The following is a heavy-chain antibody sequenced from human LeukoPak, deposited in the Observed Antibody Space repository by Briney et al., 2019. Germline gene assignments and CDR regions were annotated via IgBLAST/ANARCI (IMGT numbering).Heavy chain of an antibody. Sequence: ASETLSLTCSVAGASTSSAGYYWSWIRQHPGKGLEWIGYIYYSGNTYYNPSLKSRVTISVDTSKSQFSLKLSSVTAADTAVYYCARSISYGSAFDIWGQGTMVTVPP. J-gene: IGHJ3*02. D-gene: IGHD5-18*01. CDR2: IYYSGNT. CDR1: GASTSSAGYY. CDR3: ARSISYGSAFDI. V-gene: IGHV4-31*03.